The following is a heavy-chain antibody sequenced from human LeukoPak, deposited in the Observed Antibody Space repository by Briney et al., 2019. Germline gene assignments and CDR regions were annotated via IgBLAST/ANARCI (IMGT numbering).Heavy chain of an antibody. CDR2: ISGSGDRT. Sequence: GGSLRLSCAASGFTVSNSYMSWVRQAPGKGLEWVSIISGSGDRTLHADSVKGRFTVSRDNSKNTVYLQMNSLRAEDTAVYYCASGESDWEKEFDYWGQGTLVTVSS. CDR3: ASGESDWEKEFDY. CDR1: GFTVSNSY. V-gene: IGHV3-23*01. J-gene: IGHJ4*02. D-gene: IGHD2-21*02.